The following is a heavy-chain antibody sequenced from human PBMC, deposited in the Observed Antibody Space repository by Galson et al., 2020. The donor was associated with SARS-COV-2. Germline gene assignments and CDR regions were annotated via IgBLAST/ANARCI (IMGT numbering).Heavy chain of an antibody. D-gene: IGHD3-3*01. CDR2: TYYSGNT. Sequence: SETLSLTCTVSGGSISSTDSYWSWIRQSPGKGLEWIGYTYYSGNTYYNPSLKSRVTMSVDTSKNQFSLKLTSVTAADTAVYYCARDFWSRYYLDSCGQGTPVTVSS. V-gene: IGHV4-30-4*01. CDR3: ARDFWSRYYLDS. CDR1: GGSISSTDSY. J-gene: IGHJ4*02.